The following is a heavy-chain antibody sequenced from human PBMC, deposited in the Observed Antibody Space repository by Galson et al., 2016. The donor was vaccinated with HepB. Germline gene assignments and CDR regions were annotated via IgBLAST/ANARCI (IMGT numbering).Heavy chain of an antibody. V-gene: IGHV1-69*13. Sequence: SVKVSCKASGGNFNRYAFIWVRQAPGQGLEWLGGIFITFGTSNYAQKFQGRVTITADESTTTTFLELSDLRSDDTALYYCARVPRVGDDYYVMDVWGQGTTVIVSS. CDR2: IFITFGTS. J-gene: IGHJ6*02. CDR1: GGNFNRYA. CDR3: ARVPRVGDDYYVMDV. D-gene: IGHD2-15*01.